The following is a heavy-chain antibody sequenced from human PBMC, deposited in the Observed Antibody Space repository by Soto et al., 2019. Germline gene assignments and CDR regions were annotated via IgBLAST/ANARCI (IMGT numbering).Heavy chain of an antibody. J-gene: IGHJ3*02. CDR3: TTMRGYSYGSGSYCGDAFVI. D-gene: IGHD3-10*01. Sequence: PGESLKISCKGSGYSFTNSWIGWVRQMPEKGLEWMGIIYPGDSDTKYSPSFQGQVTISADKSISTAYLQWSSLKASDTAIYYCTTMRGYSYGSGSYCGDAFVIWGQGTMVTVSS. CDR2: IYPGDSDT. V-gene: IGHV5-51*01. CDR1: GYSFTNSW.